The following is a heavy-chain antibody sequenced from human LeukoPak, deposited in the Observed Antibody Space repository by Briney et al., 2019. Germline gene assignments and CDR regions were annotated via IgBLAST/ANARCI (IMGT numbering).Heavy chain of an antibody. Sequence: GGSLRLSCAASGFTFSNYAVSWVRQTPGKGLEWVSSISGSGGSTYYADPVKGRFTISRDNSKNTVYLQMNSLRAEDTAVYYCAKWSGGFWSGSLFDYWGQGTLVTVSS. V-gene: IGHV3-23*01. J-gene: IGHJ4*02. D-gene: IGHD3-3*01. CDR2: ISGSGGST. CDR3: AKWSGGFWSGSLFDY. CDR1: GFTFSNYA.